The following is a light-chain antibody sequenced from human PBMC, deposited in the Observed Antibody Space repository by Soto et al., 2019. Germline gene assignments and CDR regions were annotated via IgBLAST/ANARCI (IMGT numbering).Light chain of an antibody. J-gene: IGLJ1*01. CDR1: ASNIGTFY. CDR2: ADN. V-gene: IGLV1-47*02. Sequence: QPVLTQPPSASATPGQGVTVSCSGSASNIGTFYVSWYQHLPGTAPKLLIYADNQRPSGVPDRFSGSKSGTSASLAISGLRSGDEADYYCSSYTSRVTRVFGTGTKLTVL. CDR3: SSYTSRVTRV.